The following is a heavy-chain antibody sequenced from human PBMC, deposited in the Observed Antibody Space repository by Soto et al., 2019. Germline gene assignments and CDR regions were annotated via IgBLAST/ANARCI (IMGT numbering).Heavy chain of an antibody. CDR1: GGSFSGYY. CDR2: INHSGST. J-gene: IGHJ6*02. V-gene: IGHV4-34*01. D-gene: IGHD2-2*01. Sequence: QVQLQQWGAGLLKPSETLSLTCAVYGGSFSGYYWSWIRQPPGKGLEWIGEINHSGSTNYNPSLKSPVTISVHTSKNQFSLKLSSVTAADTAVYYCAREPVVPAAMLYYYYGMDVWGQGTTVTVSS. CDR3: AREPVVPAAMLYYYYGMDV.